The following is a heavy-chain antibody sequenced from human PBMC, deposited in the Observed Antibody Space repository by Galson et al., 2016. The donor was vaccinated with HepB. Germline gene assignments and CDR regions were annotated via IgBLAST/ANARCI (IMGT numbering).Heavy chain of an antibody. Sequence: SLRLSCAASGFTVSSNYMSWVRQAPGKGLEWVSVIYTGGSTYYADSVKGRFTISRDNSKDTLFLQMNNLRAEDTAVYFCARDHLSMSQEAYYGMDVWGQGTAVTVSS. CDR3: ARDHLSMSQEAYYGMDV. D-gene: IGHD3-16*02. CDR2: IYTGGST. CDR1: GFTVSSNY. V-gene: IGHV3-53*01. J-gene: IGHJ6*02.